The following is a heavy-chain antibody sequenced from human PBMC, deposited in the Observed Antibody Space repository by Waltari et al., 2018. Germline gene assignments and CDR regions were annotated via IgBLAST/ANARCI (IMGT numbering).Heavy chain of an antibody. Sequence: QLQLQESGPGLVKPSETLSLTCTVSGGSISSSSYYWGWIRQPPGKGLEWIGSIYYSGRTYYNPSLKSRVTISVDTSKNQFSLKLSSVTAADTAVYYCARVDRDPRLYAYFDYWGQGTLVTVSS. V-gene: IGHV4-39*07. J-gene: IGHJ4*02. CDR3: ARVDRDPRLYAYFDY. CDR2: IYYSGRT. D-gene: IGHD3-16*01. CDR1: GGSISSSSYY.